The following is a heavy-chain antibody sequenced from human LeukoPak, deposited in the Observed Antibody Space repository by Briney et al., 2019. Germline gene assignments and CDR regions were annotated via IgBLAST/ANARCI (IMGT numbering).Heavy chain of an antibody. D-gene: IGHD6-19*01. V-gene: IGHV3-30*18. CDR3: AKDKRVIAVAGHFDY. J-gene: IGHJ4*02. CDR2: ISYEGRNK. Sequence: PGRSLRLSCAASGFTFSRYCMHWVRQAPGKGLEWVAVISYEGRNKYYVDSVKGRFTISRDNSKNTLYLQMNSLRAEDTAVYYCAKDKRVIAVAGHFDYWGQGTLVTVSS. CDR1: GFTFSRYC.